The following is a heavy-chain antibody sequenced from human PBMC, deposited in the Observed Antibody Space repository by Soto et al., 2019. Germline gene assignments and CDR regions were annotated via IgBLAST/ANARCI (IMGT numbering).Heavy chain of an antibody. CDR2: INPSGGST. CDR3: ARDADLAVAGPEYFQH. J-gene: IGHJ1*01. V-gene: IGHV1-46*03. CDR1: GYTFTSYY. Sequence: ASVKVSCKASGYTFTSYYMHWVRQAPGQGLEWMGIINPSGGSTSYAQKFQGRVTMTRDTSTSTVYMELSSLRSEDTAVYHCARDADLAVAGPEYFQHWGQGTLVTVSS. D-gene: IGHD6-19*01.